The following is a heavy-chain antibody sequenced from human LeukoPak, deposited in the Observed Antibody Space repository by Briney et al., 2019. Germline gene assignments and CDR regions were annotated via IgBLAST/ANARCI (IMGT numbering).Heavy chain of an antibody. V-gene: IGHV4-59*01. Sequence: SETLSLTCTVSGAITAYYWSWIRQPPGKGLEWIGYSYYTGVTNYNPSLNSRVTISVDTSKRQFSLKLSSATAADTAVYYCASTFSYGYFDFWGQGTLVTVFS. CDR2: SYYTGVT. CDR3: ASTFSYGYFDF. D-gene: IGHD3-16*01. CDR1: GAITAYY. J-gene: IGHJ4*02.